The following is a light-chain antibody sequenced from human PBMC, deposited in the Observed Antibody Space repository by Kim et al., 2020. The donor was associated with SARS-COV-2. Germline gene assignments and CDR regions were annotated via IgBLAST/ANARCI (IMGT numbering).Light chain of an antibody. J-gene: IGLJ1*01. CDR1: SSDVGGYNY. CDR2: DVS. Sequence: QSVLTQPRSVSGSPGQSVTISCTGTSSDVGGYNYVSWYQQHPGKAPKLMIYDVSERPSGVPDRFSGSKSGNTASLTISGLQAEDGADYYCCSYAGSPPYVFGTGTKVTVL. V-gene: IGLV2-11*01. CDR3: CSYAGSPPYV.